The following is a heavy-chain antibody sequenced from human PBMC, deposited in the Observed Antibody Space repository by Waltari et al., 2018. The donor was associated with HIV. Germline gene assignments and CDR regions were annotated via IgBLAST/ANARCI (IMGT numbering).Heavy chain of an antibody. Sequence: QVQLQESGPGLVKPSQTLSLTCTVSGGSISSGSYYWSWIRQPAGKGREWIGRIYTSGSTNYNPSLKSRVTISVDTSKNQFSLKLSSVTAADTAVYYCAADSSGYLDASDIWGQGTMVTVSS. J-gene: IGHJ3*02. CDR1: GGSISSGSYY. CDR2: IYTSGST. V-gene: IGHV4-61*02. CDR3: AADSSGYLDASDI. D-gene: IGHD3-22*01.